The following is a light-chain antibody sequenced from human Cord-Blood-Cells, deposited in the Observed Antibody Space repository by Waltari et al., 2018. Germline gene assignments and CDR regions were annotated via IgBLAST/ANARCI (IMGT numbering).Light chain of an antibody. J-gene: IGLJ3*02. CDR3: CSYAGSSTWV. V-gene: IGLV2-23*01. Sequence: QSALTQPASVSGSPGQSITISCTGTSCDVGSYNLVSWYQQHPGKAPKRMIYEGSKRPSGVSNRFSGSKSGNTASLTISGLQAEDEADYYCCSYAGSSTWVFGGGTKLTVL. CDR1: SCDVGSYNL. CDR2: EGS.